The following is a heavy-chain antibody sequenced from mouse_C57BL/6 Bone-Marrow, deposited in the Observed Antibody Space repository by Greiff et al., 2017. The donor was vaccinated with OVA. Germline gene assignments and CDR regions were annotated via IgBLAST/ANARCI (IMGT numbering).Heavy chain of an antibody. CDR1: GYTFTSYW. CDR3: ASPGGNYAMDY. CDR2: IYPGSGST. V-gene: IGHV1-55*01. Sequence: VQLQQPRAELVKPGASVKMSCKASGYTFTSYWITWVKQRPGQGLEWIGDIYPGSGSTNYNEKFKSKATLTVDTSSSTAYMQLSSLTSEDSAVYYCASPGGNYAMDYWGQGTSVTVSS. D-gene: IGHD1-1*02. J-gene: IGHJ4*01.